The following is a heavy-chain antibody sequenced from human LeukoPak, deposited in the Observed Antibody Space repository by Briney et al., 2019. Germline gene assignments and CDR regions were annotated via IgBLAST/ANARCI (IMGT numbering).Heavy chain of an antibody. CDR3: AKGTGVYGDYVWDIDY. Sequence: GRSLRLSCAASGFTFDDYAMHWVRQAPGKGLEWVSGISWNSGSIGYADSVKGRFTISRDNAKNSLYLQMNSLRAEDTALYYCAKGTGVYGDYVWDIDYWGQGTLVTVSS. CDR2: ISWNSGSI. D-gene: IGHD4-17*01. J-gene: IGHJ4*02. CDR1: GFTFDDYA. V-gene: IGHV3-9*01.